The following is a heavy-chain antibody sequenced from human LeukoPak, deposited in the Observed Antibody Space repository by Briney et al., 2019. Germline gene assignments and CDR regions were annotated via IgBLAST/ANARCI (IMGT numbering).Heavy chain of an antibody. D-gene: IGHD6-19*01. J-gene: IGHJ4*02. CDR1: GFPFRSYG. CDR3: ARDLSAAFDF. CDR2: LVYDERI. Sequence: GGSLRLSCAASGFPFRSYGMHWVRQALGKGLEWVARLVYDERIDYANSVKGRFSISRDNSKNTLFLDMSDLRVEDTAVYYCARDLSAAFDFWGQGVLVTVSS. V-gene: IGHV3-33*01.